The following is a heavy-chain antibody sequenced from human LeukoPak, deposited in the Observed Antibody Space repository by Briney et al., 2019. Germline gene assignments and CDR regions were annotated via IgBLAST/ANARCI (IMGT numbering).Heavy chain of an antibody. J-gene: IGHJ4*02. CDR1: GGSISSYY. Sequence: PSGTLSLTCTVSGGSISSYYWSWIRQPPGKGLEWIGYIYTSGSTNYNPSLKSRVTISVDTSKNQFSLKLSSVTAADTAVYYCARRGYGGQGYYFDYWGQGTLVTVSS. D-gene: IGHD4-23*01. CDR3: ARRGYGGQGYYFDY. CDR2: IYTSGST. V-gene: IGHV4-4*09.